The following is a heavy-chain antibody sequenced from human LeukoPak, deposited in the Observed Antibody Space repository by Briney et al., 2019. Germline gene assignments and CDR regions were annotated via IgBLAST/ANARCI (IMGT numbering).Heavy chain of an antibody. Sequence: ASVKVSCKASGYTFTSYYMHWVRQAPGQGLEWMGIINPSGGSTSYAQKFQGRVTMTRDMSTSTVYMELSSLRSEDTAVYYCAREGELIAAAGNYYYYMDVWGKGTTVTVSS. CDR3: AREGELIAAAGNYYYYMDV. D-gene: IGHD6-13*01. V-gene: IGHV1-46*01. CDR2: INPSGGST. J-gene: IGHJ6*03. CDR1: GYTFTSYY.